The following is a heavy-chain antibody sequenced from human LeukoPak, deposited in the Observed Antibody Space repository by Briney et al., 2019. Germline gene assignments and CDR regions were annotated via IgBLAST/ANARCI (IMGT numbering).Heavy chain of an antibody. CDR1: GYTFTAYY. CDR2: INPNSGGT. J-gene: IGHJ6*02. V-gene: IGHV1-2*02. D-gene: IGHD5-12*01. Sequence: GASVRVPCKASGYTFTAYYIHWVRQAPGQGLEWMGWINPNSGGTNYAQKFQGRVTMTRDTAISTAYMELRSLRSDDTAVYYCARVNSDYVGPGYYYVMDVWGQGTTVSVSS. CDR3: ARVNSDYVGPGYYYVMDV.